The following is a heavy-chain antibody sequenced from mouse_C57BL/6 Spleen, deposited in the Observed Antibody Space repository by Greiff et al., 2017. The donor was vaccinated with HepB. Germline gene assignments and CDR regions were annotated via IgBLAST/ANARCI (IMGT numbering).Heavy chain of an antibody. J-gene: IGHJ4*01. CDR2: INPNNGGT. Sequence: EVQLQQSGPELVKPGASVKISCKASGYTFTDYYMNWVKQSHGKSLEWIGDINPNNGGTSYNQKFKGKATLTVDKSSSTAYIELRSLTSEDSAVYYCAREQGGMDYWGQRTSVTVSS. V-gene: IGHV1-26*01. CDR1: GYTFTDYY. CDR3: AREQGGMDY.